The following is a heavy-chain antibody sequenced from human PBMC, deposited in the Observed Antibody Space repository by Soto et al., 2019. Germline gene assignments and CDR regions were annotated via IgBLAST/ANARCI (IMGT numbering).Heavy chain of an antibody. J-gene: IGHJ4*02. CDR1: GFTFSSYS. D-gene: IGHD3-22*01. Sequence: GGSLRLSCAASGFTFSSYSMNWVRQAPGKGLEWVSYISSSSSTIYYADSVKGRFTISRDNSKNTLYLQMNSLRAEDTAVYYCARDRVTYYYDSSGDRGLSYYFDYWGQGTLVTVSS. CDR3: ARDRVTYYYDSSGDRGLSYYFDY. V-gene: IGHV3-48*01. CDR2: ISSSSSTI.